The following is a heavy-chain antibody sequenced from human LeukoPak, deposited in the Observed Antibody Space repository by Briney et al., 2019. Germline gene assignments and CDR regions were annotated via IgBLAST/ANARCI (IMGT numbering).Heavy chain of an antibody. J-gene: IGHJ4*02. CDR2: IHSGDRT. CDR3: ANRGF. Sequence: GGSLRLSCAASGFTVSSDFMKWVRQAPGRGLEWVSMIHSGDRTFCAASVQGRFTISRDTSKNTLYLQMNSLRAEDTAVYYCANRGFWGQGTLVTVSS. V-gene: IGHV3-53*01. CDR1: GFTVSSDF.